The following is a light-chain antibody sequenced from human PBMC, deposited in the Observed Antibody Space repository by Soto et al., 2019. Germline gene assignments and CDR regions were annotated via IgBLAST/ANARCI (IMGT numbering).Light chain of an antibody. CDR2: GAS. V-gene: IGKV1-27*01. CDR1: EAIGIY. J-gene: IGKJ1*01. Sequence: IQMTQSPSSLIASVGDRVNMTCRASEAIGIYLAWYQQKPGEVPKLLIYGASILQSGVPSRFSGFGSGTDFTLTVSSLQPEDAATYYCQKYNAAPRPFGPGTKVE. CDR3: QKYNAAPRP.